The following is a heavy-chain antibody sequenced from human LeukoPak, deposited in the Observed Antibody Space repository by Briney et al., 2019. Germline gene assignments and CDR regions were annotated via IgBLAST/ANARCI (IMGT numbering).Heavy chain of an antibody. V-gene: IGHV3-30*18. D-gene: IGHD3-22*01. J-gene: IGHJ6*02. CDR1: GFTFSSYG. CDR3: AKDYDSSGYYSYYYGMDV. CDR2: ISYDGSYK. Sequence: GGSLRLSCAASGFTFSSYGMHWVRQAPGKGLEWVAVISYDGSYKYYADSVKGRFTISRDNSKNTLYLQMNSLRAEDTAVYYCAKDYDSSGYYSYYYGMDVWGQGTTVTVSS.